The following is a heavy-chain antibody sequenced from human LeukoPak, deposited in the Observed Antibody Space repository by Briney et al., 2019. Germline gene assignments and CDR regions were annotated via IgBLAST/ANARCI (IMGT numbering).Heavy chain of an antibody. CDR1: GFTFSSYA. V-gene: IGHV3-30*18. Sequence: GGSLRLSCAASGFTFSSYAMSWVRQAPGKGLEWVAVISYDGSNKYYADSVKGRFTISRDNSKNTLYLQMNSLRAEDTAVYYCAKDERQWLVRGAFDIWGQGTMVTVSS. CDR2: ISYDGSNK. J-gene: IGHJ3*02. CDR3: AKDERQWLVRGAFDI. D-gene: IGHD6-19*01.